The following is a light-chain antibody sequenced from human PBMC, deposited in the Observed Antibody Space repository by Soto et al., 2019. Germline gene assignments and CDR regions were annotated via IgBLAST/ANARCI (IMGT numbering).Light chain of an antibody. CDR1: SSDVGAYNY. J-gene: IGLJ2*01. CDR2: EVS. CDR3: SSFTSSNTLL. Sequence: QSALTQPASVSGSPGQSITISCTGTSSDVGAYNYVSWYQQHPGKAPKLMIFEVSDRPLGVSNRFSGSKSGNTASLTISGLQAEDEATYYCSSFTSSNTLLFGGGTKLTVL. V-gene: IGLV2-14*01.